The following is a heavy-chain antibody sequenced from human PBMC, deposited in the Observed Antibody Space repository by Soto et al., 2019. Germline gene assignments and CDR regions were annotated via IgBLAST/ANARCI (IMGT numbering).Heavy chain of an antibody. CDR1: GYTFTSYA. Sequence: ASVKVSCKASGYTFTSYAMHWVRQAPGQRLEWMGWINAGNGNTKYSQKFQGRVTITRDTSASTAYMELSSLRSEDTAVYYCVRGSLEADPGIYYYYYGMDVWGQGTTVTVSS. V-gene: IGHV1-3*01. D-gene: IGHD3-10*01. CDR2: INAGNGNT. J-gene: IGHJ6*02. CDR3: VRGSLEADPGIYYYYYGMDV.